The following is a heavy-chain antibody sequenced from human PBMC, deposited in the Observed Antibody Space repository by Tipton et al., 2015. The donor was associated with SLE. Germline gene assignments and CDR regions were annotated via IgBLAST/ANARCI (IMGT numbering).Heavy chain of an antibody. J-gene: IGHJ2*01. D-gene: IGHD3-3*01. Sequence: TLSLTCTVSGASISDNYWSWIRQPPGKGLEWIGYIYHNGEITNYNPSLKSRVTISIDTSKTQFSLKLSSVTAEDTAVYFCARDYRIWSGYHMYFDLWGRGSLVSVSS. CDR3: ARDYRIWSGYHMYFDL. V-gene: IGHV4-59*12. CDR2: IYHNGEIT. CDR1: GASISDNY.